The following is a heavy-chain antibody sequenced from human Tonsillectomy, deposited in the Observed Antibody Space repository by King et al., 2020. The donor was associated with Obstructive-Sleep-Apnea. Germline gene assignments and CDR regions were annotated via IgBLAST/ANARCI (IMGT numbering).Heavy chain of an antibody. V-gene: IGHV4-59*08. CDR2: IYYSGST. CDR1: GGSISSYY. J-gene: IGHJ4*02. Sequence: QLQESGPGLVKPSETLSLTFTVSGGSISSYYLCWIRQPPGKGLEWIGYIYYSGSTNYNPSLKSRVTISVDTSKNQFSLKLSPVIAADTAVYYCAKLFSWEPDYWGQGTLVTVSS. CDR3: AKLFSWEPDY. D-gene: IGHD1-26*01.